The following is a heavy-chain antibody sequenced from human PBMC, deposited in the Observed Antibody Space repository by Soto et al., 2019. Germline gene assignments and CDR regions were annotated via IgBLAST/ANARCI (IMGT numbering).Heavy chain of an antibody. V-gene: IGHV3-21*01. CDR1: GFTFSSYS. CDR3: ARGDDFWSGYNYYYGMDV. Sequence: GSLRLSCAASGFTFSSYSMNWVRQAPGKGLEWVSSISSSSSYIYYADSVKGRFTISRDNAKNSLYLQMNSLRAEDTAVYYCARGDDFWSGYNYYYGMDVWGQGTTVTVSS. J-gene: IGHJ6*02. CDR2: ISSSSSYI. D-gene: IGHD3-3*01.